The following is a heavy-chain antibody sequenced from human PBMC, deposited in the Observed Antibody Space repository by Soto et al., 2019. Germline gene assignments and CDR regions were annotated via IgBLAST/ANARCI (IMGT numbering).Heavy chain of an antibody. CDR3: ARDPAYSGYDSIDY. CDR1: GFTFSSYW. J-gene: IGHJ4*02. CDR2: IKQDGSEK. Sequence: EVQLVESGGGLVQPGGSLRLSCAASGFTFSSYWMSWVRQAPGKGLEWVANIKQDGSEKYYVDSVKGRFTISRDNAKNSLYLQMNSLRAEATAVYYCARDPAYSGYDSIDYWGQGTLVTVSS. D-gene: IGHD5-12*01. V-gene: IGHV3-7*01.